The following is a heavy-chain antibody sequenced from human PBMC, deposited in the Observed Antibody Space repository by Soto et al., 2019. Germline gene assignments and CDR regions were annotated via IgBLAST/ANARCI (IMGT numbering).Heavy chain of an antibody. V-gene: IGHV3-23*01. J-gene: IGHJ6*02. D-gene: IGHD1-7*01. CDR1: GFTFSSYA. CDR2: ISGSGGST. Sequence: GGLRLSCAASGFTFSSYAMSWVRQAPGKGLEWVSAISGSGGSTYYADSVKGRFTISRDNSKNTLYLQMNSLRAEDTAVYYCAKDLWNYGGYGMDVWGQGTTVTVSS. CDR3: AKDLWNYGGYGMDV.